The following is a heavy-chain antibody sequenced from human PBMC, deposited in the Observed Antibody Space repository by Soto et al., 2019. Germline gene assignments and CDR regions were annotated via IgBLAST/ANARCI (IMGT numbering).Heavy chain of an antibody. CDR3: ARGQGNSGYDPLDF. CDR1: GYTFTTYA. J-gene: IGHJ4*02. Sequence: ASVKVSCKASGYTFTTYAMHWVRQAPGQRLEWMGWINAGNGNTKYSQKLQGRVTITGDTSASTVYMELSSLTSEDTAVYYCARGQGNSGYDPLDFWGLGTLVTVSS. D-gene: IGHD5-12*01. V-gene: IGHV1-3*01. CDR2: INAGNGNT.